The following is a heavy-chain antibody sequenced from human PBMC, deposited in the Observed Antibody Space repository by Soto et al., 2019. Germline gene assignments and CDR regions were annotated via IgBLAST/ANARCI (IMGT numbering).Heavy chain of an antibody. CDR1: GYTFTSYG. J-gene: IGHJ6*02. D-gene: IGHD6-13*01. Sequence: ASVKVSCKASGYTFTSYGISWVRHAPGQGLEWMGWISAYNGNTNYAQKLQGRVTMTTDTSTSTAYMELRSLRSDDTAGYYCARGRIAAAPSGMAVWGQGPTVTVSS. V-gene: IGHV1-18*04. CDR3: ARGRIAAAPSGMAV. CDR2: ISAYNGNT.